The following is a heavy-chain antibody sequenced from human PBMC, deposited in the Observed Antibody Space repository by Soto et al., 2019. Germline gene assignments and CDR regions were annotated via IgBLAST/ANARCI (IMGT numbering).Heavy chain of an antibody. CDR3: AKDGGSVCSGGTCYFQAPDY. CDR1: GFTFSSYA. J-gene: IGHJ4*02. V-gene: IGHV3-23*01. CDR2: IDGSGRNT. Sequence: GGSLRLSCAAYGFTFSSYAMSWVRQAPGKXLEWVSGIDGSGRNTYYADSVKGRFTISRDNSKNTLSVQMNGLRVEDTALYYCAKDGGSVCSGGTCYFQAPDYWGQGTLVTVSS. D-gene: IGHD2-15*01.